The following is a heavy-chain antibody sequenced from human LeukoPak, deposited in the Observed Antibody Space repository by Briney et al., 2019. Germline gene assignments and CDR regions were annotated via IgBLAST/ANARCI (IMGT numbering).Heavy chain of an antibody. V-gene: IGHV2-5*02. CDR3: AHRGWMTGTSGGYFDY. J-gene: IGHJ4*02. D-gene: IGHD1-1*01. CDR2: IYWDDDK. Sequence: SGPTLVKPTQTLTLTCTFSGFSLSTNGVGVGWIRQPPGKALEWLALIYWDDDKRYSPSLKSRVTITKDTSKNQVVLTMTNMDPVDTATYYCAHRGWMTGTSGGYFDYWGQGTLVTVSS. CDR1: GFSLSTNGVG.